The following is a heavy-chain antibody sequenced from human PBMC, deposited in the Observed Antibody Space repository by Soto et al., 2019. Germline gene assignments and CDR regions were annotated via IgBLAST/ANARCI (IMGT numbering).Heavy chain of an antibody. CDR2: INPNSGGT. V-gene: IGHV1-2*04. Sequence: ASVKVSCKASGYTFTGDYMHWVRQAPGQGLEWMGWINPNSGGTNYAQKFQGWVTMTRDTSISTAYMELSRLRSDDTAVYYCARDDGPRHLLDPSSYIAARPDYYYGMDVWGQGTTVTVSS. D-gene: IGHD6-6*01. CDR3: ARDDGPRHLLDPSSYIAARPDYYYGMDV. J-gene: IGHJ6*02. CDR1: GYTFTGDY.